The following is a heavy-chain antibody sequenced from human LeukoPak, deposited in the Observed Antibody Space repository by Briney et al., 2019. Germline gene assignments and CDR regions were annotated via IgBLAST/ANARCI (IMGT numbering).Heavy chain of an antibody. D-gene: IGHD3-3*01. V-gene: IGHV1-18*01. CDR3: ARDRIFGVDPNFDY. J-gene: IGHJ4*02. CDR2: ISAYNGNT. CDR1: GYTFTSYG. Sequence: ASVKVSCKASGYTFTSYGISWVRQAPGQGLEWMGWISAYNGNTKYAQKLQGRVTMTKDTSTSTAYMELRSLRSDDTAVYYCARDRIFGVDPNFDYWGQGTLVTVSS.